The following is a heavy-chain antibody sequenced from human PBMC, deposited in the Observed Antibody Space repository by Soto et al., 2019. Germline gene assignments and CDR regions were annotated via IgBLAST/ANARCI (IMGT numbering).Heavy chain of an antibody. CDR3: AKGFRNQYYYYGMDV. Sequence: EVQLLESGGGLVQPGGSLRLSCAASGFTFSSYAMSWVRQAPGKGLEWVSAISGSSGSTYYADSVKGRFTISRDNSKNTLYLQMNSLRAEDTAVYYCAKGFRNQYYYYGMDVWGQGTTVTVSS. J-gene: IGHJ6*02. D-gene: IGHD2-2*01. CDR2: ISGSSGST. CDR1: GFTFSSYA. V-gene: IGHV3-23*01.